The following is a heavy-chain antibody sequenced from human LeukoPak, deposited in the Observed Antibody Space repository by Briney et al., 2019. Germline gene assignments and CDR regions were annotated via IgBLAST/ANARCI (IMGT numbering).Heavy chain of an antibody. CDR1: GRSISSGGYY. CDR2: IYYSGST. D-gene: IGHD3-10*01. Sequence: PSETLSLTCTVSGRSISSGGYYWSWIRQHPGKGLEWLGYIYYSGSTYYNPSLKSRVTISVDTSKNQFSLKLSSVTAADTAVYYCARAGSGTDAFDIWGQGTMVTVSS. J-gene: IGHJ3*02. V-gene: IGHV4-31*03. CDR3: ARAGSGTDAFDI.